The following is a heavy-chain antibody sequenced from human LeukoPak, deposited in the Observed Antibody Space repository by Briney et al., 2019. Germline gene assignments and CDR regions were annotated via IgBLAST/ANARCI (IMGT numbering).Heavy chain of an antibody. CDR1: GFTFSSHG. J-gene: IGHJ4*02. V-gene: IGHV3-33*01. CDR2: IWYDGSNK. CDR3: ARGDYSSGYVAY. Sequence: GGSLRLSCAASGFTFSSHGMHWVRQAPGKGLEWVAVIWYDGSNKYYADSVKGRFTVSRDNSKNTLFLRMNSLRGEDTAVYYCARGDYSSGYVAYWGQGTLVTASS. D-gene: IGHD5-18*01.